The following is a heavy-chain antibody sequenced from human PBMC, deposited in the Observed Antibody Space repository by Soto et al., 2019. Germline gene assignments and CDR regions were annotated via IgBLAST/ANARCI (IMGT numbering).Heavy chain of an antibody. CDR3: AKDQSPLNSYCSSTSCPTNYYYGMDV. CDR2: INSDGSST. CDR1: GFTFSSYW. D-gene: IGHD2-2*01. V-gene: IGHV3-74*01. Sequence: GGSLRLSCAASGFTFSSYWMHWVRQAPGKGLVWVSRINSDGSSTSYADSVKGRFTISRDNAKNTLYLQMNSLRAEDTAVYYCAKDQSPLNSYCSSTSCPTNYYYGMDVWGQGTTVTVSS. J-gene: IGHJ6*02.